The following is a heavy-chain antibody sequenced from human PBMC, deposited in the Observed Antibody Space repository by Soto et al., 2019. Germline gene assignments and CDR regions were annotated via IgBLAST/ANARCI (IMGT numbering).Heavy chain of an antibody. V-gene: IGHV3-7*03. CDR1: GFTFSSYW. J-gene: IGHJ6*02. Sequence: GGSLRLSCAASGFTFSSYWMSWVRQAPGKGLEWVANIKQDGSEKYYVDSVKGRFTISRDNAKNSLYLQMNSLRAEDTAVYYCARVRGPRATVTTSGWGGQEGGELYYYYYGMDVWGQGTTVTVSS. CDR3: ARVRGPRATVTTSGWGGQEGGELYYYYYGMDV. CDR2: IKQDGSEK. D-gene: IGHD4-17*01.